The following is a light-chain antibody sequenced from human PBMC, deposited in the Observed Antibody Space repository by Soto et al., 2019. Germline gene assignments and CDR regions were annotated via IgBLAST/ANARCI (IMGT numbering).Light chain of an antibody. CDR2: GAS. CDR1: QSVSSK. CDR3: QQYNNWPPLT. V-gene: IGKV3-15*01. J-gene: IGKJ4*01. Sequence: EIVMTQSPATLSVSPGERATLSCRASQSVSSKLAWYQQKPGQAPRLLIYGASIRATGIPDRFSGSGSGTEYTLTISSLQSEDFAVYYCQQYNNWPPLTFGGGTKVEIK.